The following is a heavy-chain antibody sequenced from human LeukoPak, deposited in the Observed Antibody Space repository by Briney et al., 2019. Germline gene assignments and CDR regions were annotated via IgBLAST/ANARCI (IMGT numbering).Heavy chain of an antibody. CDR1: GYTFTSYD. V-gene: IGHV1-8*02. D-gene: IGHD6-13*01. Sequence: ASVKVSCKASGYTFTSYDINWVRQATGQGLEWMGWMNPNSGNTGYAQKFQGRVTMTRDMSTSTVYMELSSLRSEDTAVYYCARRAAAGTFDYWGQGTLVTVSS. CDR3: ARRAAAGTFDY. CDR2: MNPNSGNT. J-gene: IGHJ4*02.